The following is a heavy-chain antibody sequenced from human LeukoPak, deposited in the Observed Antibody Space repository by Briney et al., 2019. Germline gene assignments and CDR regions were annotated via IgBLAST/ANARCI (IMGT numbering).Heavy chain of an antibody. J-gene: IGHJ4*02. Sequence: GGSLRLSCAASGFSFTKTGMHWVRQAPGKGLEWVSSISSSSSYIYYADSVKGRFTISRDNAKNSLYLQMNSLRAEDTAVYYCARVFASGYDLGYWGQGTLVTVSS. V-gene: IGHV3-21*01. CDR2: ISSSSSYI. CDR1: GFSFTKTG. CDR3: ARVFASGYDLGY. D-gene: IGHD5-12*01.